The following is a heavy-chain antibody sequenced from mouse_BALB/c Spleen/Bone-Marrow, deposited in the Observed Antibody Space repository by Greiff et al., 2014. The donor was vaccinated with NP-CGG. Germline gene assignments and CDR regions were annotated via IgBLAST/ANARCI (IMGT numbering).Heavy chain of an antibody. CDR2: INPYNGAT. CDR3: ARWWDLAY. D-gene: IGHD1-1*02. CDR1: GYSFTGYY. V-gene: IGHV1-31*01. J-gene: IGHJ3*01. Sequence: VHVKQSGPELVKPGASVKISCKASGYSFTGYYMHWVKQSHVKSLEWIGRINPYNGATSYNQNFKDKASLTVDKSSSTAYMELHRLTSEDSAVYYCARWWDLAYWGQGTLVTVSA.